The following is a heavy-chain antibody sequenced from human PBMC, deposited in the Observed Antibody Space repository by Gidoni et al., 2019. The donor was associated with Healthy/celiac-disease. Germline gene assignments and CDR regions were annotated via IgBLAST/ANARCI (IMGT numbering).Heavy chain of an antibody. CDR2: IDWDDDK. J-gene: IGHJ6*02. Sequence: QVTLRESGPALVTPTQTLTLTCTFSGYSLSTSGMCVRLIRHPPGKALEWLALIDWDDDKYYSTSLKTRLTSSKDTSKNQVVLTMTNMDPVDTATYYCARMRNQRGLLRMVRTHLYYYGMDVWGQGTTVTGAS. V-gene: IGHV2-70*01. CDR1: GYSLSTSGMC. D-gene: IGHD3-10*01. CDR3: ARMRNQRGLLRMVRTHLYYYGMDV.